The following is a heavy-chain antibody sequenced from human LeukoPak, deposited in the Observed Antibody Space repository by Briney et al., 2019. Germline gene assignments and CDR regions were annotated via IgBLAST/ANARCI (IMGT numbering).Heavy chain of an antibody. CDR3: ARDRVSTLYYYYGMDV. CDR1: GFTFSSYA. V-gene: IGHV3-23*01. J-gene: IGHJ6*02. Sequence: GGSLRLSCAASGFTFSSYAMSWVRQAPGKGLEWVSAISGSGGSTYYADSVKGRFTISRDNAKNSLYLQMNSLRAEDTAVYYCARDRVSTLYYYYGMDVWGQGTTVTVSS. CDR2: ISGSGGST.